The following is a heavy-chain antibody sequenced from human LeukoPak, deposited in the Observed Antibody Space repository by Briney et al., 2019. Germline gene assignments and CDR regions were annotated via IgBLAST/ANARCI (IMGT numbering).Heavy chain of an antibody. CDR3: ARGGYSYGFKAFDI. CDR2: INHSGST. J-gene: IGHJ3*02. CDR1: GGSFSGYY. Sequence: PSETLSLTCAVYGGSFSGYYWSWIRQPPGKGLEWIGEINHSGSTNYNPSLKSRVTISVDTSKNQFSLRLSSATAADTAVYYCARGGYSYGFKAFDIWGQGTKVTVSS. V-gene: IGHV4-34*01. D-gene: IGHD5-18*01.